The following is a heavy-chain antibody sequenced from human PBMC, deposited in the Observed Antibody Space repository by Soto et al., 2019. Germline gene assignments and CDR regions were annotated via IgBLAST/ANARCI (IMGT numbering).Heavy chain of an antibody. J-gene: IGHJ4*02. Sequence: PXXSLRLSCAASGFTFSSYGMHWVRQAPGKGLEWVAVIWYDGSNKYYADSVKGRFTISRDNSKNTLYLQMNSLRAEDTAVYYCARTNSSGFYFDYWGQGTLVTVSS. CDR3: ARTNSSGFYFDY. D-gene: IGHD6-19*01. V-gene: IGHV3-33*01. CDR1: GFTFSSYG. CDR2: IWYDGSNK.